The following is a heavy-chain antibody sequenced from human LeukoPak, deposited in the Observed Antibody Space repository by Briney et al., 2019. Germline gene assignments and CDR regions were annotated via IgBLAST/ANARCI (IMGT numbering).Heavy chain of an antibody. CDR2: MYLSGTT. J-gene: IGHJ4*02. D-gene: IGHD3-22*01. CDR1: GGSFSGYY. Sequence: TSETLSLTCAVYGGSFSGYYWSWIRQPPGKGLEWIGEMYLSGTTHSNPSVKSRVTISIDKSKNQFFLNLSSVTAADTAVYYCAGLVGRYSSGLYYYYFDYWGQGTLVTVSS. V-gene: IGHV4-34*01. CDR3: AGLVGRYSSGLYYYYFDY.